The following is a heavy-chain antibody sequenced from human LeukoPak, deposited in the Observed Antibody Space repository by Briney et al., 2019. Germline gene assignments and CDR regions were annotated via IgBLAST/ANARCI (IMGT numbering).Heavy chain of an antibody. CDR3: ARIRDGYNDY. CDR1: GFTVSSNY. V-gene: IGHV3-53*01. J-gene: IGHJ4*02. CDR2: IYIGDTT. Sequence: PGGSLRLSCAASGFTVSSNYMCWVRQAPGKGLQWVAVIYIGDTTYYSDSVKGRFTISRDKSRNTLYLQMNSMRAEDTAVYYCARIRDGYNDYWGQGTLVTVSS. D-gene: IGHD5-24*01.